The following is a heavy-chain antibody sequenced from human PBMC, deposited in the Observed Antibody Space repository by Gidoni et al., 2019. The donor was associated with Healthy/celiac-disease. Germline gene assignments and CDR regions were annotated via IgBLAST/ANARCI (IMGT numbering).Heavy chain of an antibody. CDR2: IDPSDSYT. CDR1: GYSFTSYW. J-gene: IGHJ6*03. V-gene: IGHV5-10-1*03. Sequence: EVQLVQSGAEVKQPGESLRISCTGSGYSFTSYWISWVRKMPGKGLEWMGRIDPSDSYTNYSPSFQGHVTISADKSISTAYLQWSSLKASDTAMYYCARHPFRGCSGGSCYYYYMDVWGKGTTVTVSS. CDR3: ARHPFRGCSGGSCYYYYMDV. D-gene: IGHD2-15*01.